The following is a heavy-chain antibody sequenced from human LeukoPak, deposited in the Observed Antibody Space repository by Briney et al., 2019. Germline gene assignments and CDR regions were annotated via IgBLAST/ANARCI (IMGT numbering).Heavy chain of an antibody. CDR3: AKDAGYDWGYFDY. J-gene: IGHJ4*02. Sequence: GGSLRLSCAASGFTFSNSGMSWVRQAPGKGLEWVSAISTDAGETHYADSVKGRFTISRDNSKNTLYLQMNSLRAEDTAVYYCAKDAGYDWGYFDYWGQGTLVTVSS. V-gene: IGHV3-23*01. D-gene: IGHD5-12*01. CDR2: ISTDAGET. CDR1: GFTFSNSG.